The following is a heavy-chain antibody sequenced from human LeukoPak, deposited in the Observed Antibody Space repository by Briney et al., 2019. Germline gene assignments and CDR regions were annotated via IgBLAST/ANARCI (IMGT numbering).Heavy chain of an antibody. Sequence: PSETLSLTCAVYGGSFSGYYWSWIRQPPGKGLEWIGEINHSGSTNYNPSLKSRVTISVDTSKNQFSLKLSSVTAADTAVYYCAGGQGYCSSTSCSDYWGQGTLVTVSS. CDR1: GGSFSGYY. J-gene: IGHJ4*02. V-gene: IGHV4-34*01. CDR3: AGGQGYCSSTSCSDY. CDR2: INHSGST. D-gene: IGHD2-2*01.